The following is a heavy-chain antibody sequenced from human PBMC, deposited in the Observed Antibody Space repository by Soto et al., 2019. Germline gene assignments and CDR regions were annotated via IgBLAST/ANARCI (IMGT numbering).Heavy chain of an antibody. Sequence: VQLVESGGGVVQPGRSLRLSCAASGFTFSDYAMHWVRQPPGKALEWVAVVSHDGRNTHYADSVKGRFTISRDSSKHGVSLEMTSLRAEDRAVCYCARGGRQWLVTSDFNYWGQGALVTVSS. J-gene: IGHJ4*02. D-gene: IGHD6-19*01. CDR2: VSHDGRNT. CDR3: ARGGRQWLVTSDFNY. CDR1: GFTFSDYA. V-gene: IGHV3-30*03.